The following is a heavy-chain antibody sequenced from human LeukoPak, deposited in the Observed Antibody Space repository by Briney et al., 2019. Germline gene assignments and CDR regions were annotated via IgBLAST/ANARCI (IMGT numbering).Heavy chain of an antibody. J-gene: IGHJ4*02. CDR1: GGSISSYY. Sequence: SETLSLTGTVSGGSISSYYWSWIRQPPGKGLEWIGYIYYSGSTNYNPSLKSRVTISVDTSKNQFSLKLSSETAADTAVYYCARGIAAAEGAVDYWGQGTLVTVSS. CDR3: ARGIAAAEGAVDY. D-gene: IGHD6-13*01. V-gene: IGHV4-59*08. CDR2: IYYSGST.